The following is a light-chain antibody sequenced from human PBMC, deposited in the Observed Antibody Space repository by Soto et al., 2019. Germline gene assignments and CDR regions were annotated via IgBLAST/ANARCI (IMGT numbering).Light chain of an antibody. J-gene: IGKJ1*01. Sequence: DFQMTQSPSTLSASVGDRVTITCRASQTISSWLAWYLQKPGKAPKLLIYKASTLKSGVPSRFSGSGSGTEFTLTISSLQPDDFATYYCQHYNSYSEAFGQGTKVDI. CDR2: KAS. CDR3: QHYNSYSEA. V-gene: IGKV1-5*03. CDR1: QTISSW.